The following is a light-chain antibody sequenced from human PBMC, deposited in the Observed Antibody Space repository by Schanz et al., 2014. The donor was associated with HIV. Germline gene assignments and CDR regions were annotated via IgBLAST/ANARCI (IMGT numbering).Light chain of an antibody. V-gene: IGKV3-20*01. CDR1: QSVGSNY. CDR3: QQYGSSPRTLT. J-gene: IGKJ4*01. Sequence: EIVLTQSPGTLSLSPGERATLSCRASQSVGSNYLAWYQQKPGQAPRLLIYGASSRATGIPDRFSGSGSGTDFTLTISRLEPEDFAVYYCQQYGSSPRTLTFGGGTKVEIK. CDR2: GAS.